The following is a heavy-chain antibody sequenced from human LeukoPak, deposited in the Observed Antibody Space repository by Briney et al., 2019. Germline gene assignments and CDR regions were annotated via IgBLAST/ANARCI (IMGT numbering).Heavy chain of an antibody. CDR1: GYTLTELS. CDR2: FDPEDGET. Sequence: ASVKVSCKVSGYTLTELSMHWVRQAPGKGLEWMGGFDPEDGETIYAQKFQGRVTMTEDTSTDTAYMELSSLRSEDTAVYYCAREPPFGITFGGVIDLLDYWGQGTLVTVSS. J-gene: IGHJ4*02. CDR3: AREPPFGITFGGVIDLLDY. V-gene: IGHV1-24*01. D-gene: IGHD3-16*02.